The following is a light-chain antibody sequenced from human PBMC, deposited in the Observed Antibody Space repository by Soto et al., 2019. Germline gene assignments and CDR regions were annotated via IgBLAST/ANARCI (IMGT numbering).Light chain of an antibody. Sequence: QSVLTQPRSVSGSPGQSVTISCTGTSSDVGGYNYVSWYQQHPGEAPKLMIYDVTKRPSGVPDRFSGSKSGNTAPLTISGLQAEDEADYYCCSYAGSPYVFGTGTKVTVL. V-gene: IGLV2-11*01. CDR2: DVT. CDR1: SSDVGGYNY. J-gene: IGLJ1*01. CDR3: CSYAGSPYV.